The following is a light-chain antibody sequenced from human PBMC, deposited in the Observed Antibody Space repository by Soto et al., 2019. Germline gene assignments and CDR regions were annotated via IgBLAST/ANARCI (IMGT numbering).Light chain of an antibody. CDR1: SSDVGSYSR. J-gene: IGLJ1*01. CDR3: SSYTSSSTYV. V-gene: IGLV2-18*02. Sequence: QSVLTQPPSVSGSPGQSVTISCTGTSSDVGSYSRVSWYQQPPGTAPKLMIYEVNNRPPGVPDRFSGSKSGNTASLTISGLQAEDEADYYCSSYTSSSTYVFGTGTKVTVL. CDR2: EVN.